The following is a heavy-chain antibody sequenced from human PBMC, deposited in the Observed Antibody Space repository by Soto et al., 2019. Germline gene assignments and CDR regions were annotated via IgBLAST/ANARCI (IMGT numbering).Heavy chain of an antibody. Sequence: QVQLVQSGAEVKKPGSSVKVSCKASGGTFSSYAISWVRQAHGQGLEWMGGIIPIFGTANYAQKFQGRVTITADESTSTAYMELSSLRSEDTAVYYCARDREIASATNWFDPWGQGTLVTVSS. D-gene: IGHD1-26*01. J-gene: IGHJ5*02. CDR1: GGTFSSYA. V-gene: IGHV1-69*01. CDR3: ARDREIASATNWFDP. CDR2: IIPIFGTA.